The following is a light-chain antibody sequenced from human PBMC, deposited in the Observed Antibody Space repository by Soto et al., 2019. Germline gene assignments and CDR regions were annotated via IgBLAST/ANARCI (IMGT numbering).Light chain of an antibody. Sequence: QSALAQPASVYGSPGQSITISCTGTSSDVGGYNFVSWYQQHPGKAPKLMIYEVSNRPSGVSNRFSGSKSDNTASLTISGLQAEDEADYYCSSYTSSGALDRVFGTGTKVTVL. CDR2: EVS. CDR1: SSDVGGYNF. J-gene: IGLJ1*01. CDR3: SSYTSSGALDRV. V-gene: IGLV2-14*01.